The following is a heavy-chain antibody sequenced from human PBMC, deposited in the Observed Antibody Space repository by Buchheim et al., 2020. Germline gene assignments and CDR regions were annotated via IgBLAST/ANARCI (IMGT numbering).Heavy chain of an antibody. J-gene: IGHJ4*02. CDR1: GFTFSSYG. CDR2: IRYDGSNK. CDR3: AKDLVIPYYFDY. V-gene: IGHV3-30*02. Sequence: VQLVESGGGVVQPGRSLRLSCAASGFTFSSYGMHWVRQAPGKGLEWVAFIRYDGSNKYYADSVKGRFTISRDNSKNTLYLQMNSLRAEDTAVYYCAKDLVIPYYFDYWGQGTL. D-gene: IGHD3-22*01.